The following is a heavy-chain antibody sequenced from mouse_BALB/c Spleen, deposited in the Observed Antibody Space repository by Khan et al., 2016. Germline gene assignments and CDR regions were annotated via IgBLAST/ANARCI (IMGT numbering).Heavy chain of an antibody. D-gene: IGHD2-1*01. CDR3: ARDGNYWFAY. V-gene: IGHV5-4*02. CDR1: GFTFSDYY. CDR2: ISDGGSYT. J-gene: IGHJ3*01. Sequence: EVELVESGGGLVKPGGSLKLSCAASGFTFSDYYMYWVRQTPEKRLEWVATISDGGSYTYYPDSVKGRFTISRDNAKNNLYLQRSSLKSEDTAMYYCARDGNYWFAYWGQGTLVTVSA.